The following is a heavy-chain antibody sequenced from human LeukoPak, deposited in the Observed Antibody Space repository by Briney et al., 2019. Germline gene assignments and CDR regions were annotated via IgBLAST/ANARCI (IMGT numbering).Heavy chain of an antibody. Sequence: GASVKVSCKASGYTFTSYGISWVRQAPGQGLEWMGWISAYNGNTNYAQKLQGRVTMTTDTSTSTAYMELRSLRSDDTAVYYCARDQSYYGSGSYYKGAWFDPWGQGTLVTVSS. V-gene: IGHV1-18*01. CDR2: ISAYNGNT. CDR3: ARDQSYYGSGSYYKGAWFDP. D-gene: IGHD3-10*01. CDR1: GYTFTSYG. J-gene: IGHJ5*02.